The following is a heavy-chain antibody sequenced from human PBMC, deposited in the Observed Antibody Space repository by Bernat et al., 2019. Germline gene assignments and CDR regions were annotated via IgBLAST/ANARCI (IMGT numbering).Heavy chain of an antibody. Sequence: QVQLMESGGGVVQPGRSLRLSCAASGFTFSSYGMHWVRQAPGKGLEWVAVISYDGSNKYYADSVKGRFTISRDNSKNTLYLQMNSLRAEDTAVYYCAKEIDYWGQGTLVTVSS. CDR1: GFTFSSYG. CDR2: ISYDGSNK. CDR3: AKEIDY. J-gene: IGHJ4*02. V-gene: IGHV3-30*18.